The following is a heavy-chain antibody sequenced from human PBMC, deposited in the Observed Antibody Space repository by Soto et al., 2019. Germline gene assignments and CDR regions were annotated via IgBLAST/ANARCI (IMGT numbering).Heavy chain of an antibody. V-gene: IGHV4-30-4*01. J-gene: IGHJ4*02. CDR2: TYPSGST. CDR1: GGCISNGDYH. Sequence: QVQLQESGPGLVKPSQTLSLICTVSGGCISNGDYHWSWIRQPPGKGLEWIGYTYPSGSTYYNASLRSRVTISMDSSKNQFSLKLSSVTAADTAVYYCAREGGSDSPHGCWGQGTLVTVSS. CDR3: AREGGSDSPHGC. D-gene: IGHD5-12*01.